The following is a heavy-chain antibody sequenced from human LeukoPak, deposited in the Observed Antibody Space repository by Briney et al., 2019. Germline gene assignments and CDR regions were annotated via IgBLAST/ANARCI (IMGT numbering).Heavy chain of an antibody. Sequence: ASVKVSCKASGYTFTSYGISWVRQAPGQGLEWMGWISAYNGNTNYAQKLQGRVTMTTDTSTSTAYMELRSLRSDDTAVYYCARGVSYNWNVGENWFDPWGQGTLVAVSS. V-gene: IGHV1-18*01. J-gene: IGHJ5*02. CDR3: ARGVSYNWNVGENWFDP. D-gene: IGHD1-20*01. CDR1: GYTFTSYG. CDR2: ISAYNGNT.